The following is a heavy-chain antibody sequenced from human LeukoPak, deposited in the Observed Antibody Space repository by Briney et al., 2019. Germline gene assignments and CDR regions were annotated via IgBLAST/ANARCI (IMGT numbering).Heavy chain of an antibody. CDR2: ISSSSSYI. J-gene: IGHJ4*02. CDR3: ARAPRGDEFDY. Sequence: GGSLRLSCAASGFTFSSYSMNWVRQAPGKGLEWVSSISSSSSYIYYADSVKGRFTISRDNAENSLYLQMNSLRAEDTAVYYCARAPRGDEFDYWGQGTLVTVSS. D-gene: IGHD2-21*02. CDR1: GFTFSSYS. V-gene: IGHV3-21*01.